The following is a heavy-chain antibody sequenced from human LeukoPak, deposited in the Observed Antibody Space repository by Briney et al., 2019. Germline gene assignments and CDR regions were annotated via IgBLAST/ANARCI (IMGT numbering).Heavy chain of an antibody. CDR1: GGSISSSYW. V-gene: IGHV4-4*02. CDR3: ARGWQQLVRLLMDY. CDR2: VYHSGST. Sequence: PSGTLSLTCAVSGGSISSSYWWSWVRQPPGKGLEWIGEVYHSGSTNYNPSLKSRVTISVDRSKNQFSLKLSSVTAADTAVYYCARGWQQLVRLLMDYWGQGTLVTVSS. J-gene: IGHJ4*02. D-gene: IGHD6-13*01.